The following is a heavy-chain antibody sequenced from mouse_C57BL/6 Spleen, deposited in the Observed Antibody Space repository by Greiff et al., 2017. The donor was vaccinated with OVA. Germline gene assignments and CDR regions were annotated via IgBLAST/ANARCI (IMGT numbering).Heavy chain of an antibody. V-gene: IGHV1-61*01. J-gene: IGHJ2*01. D-gene: IGHD1-1*01. Sequence: QVQLQQPGAELVRPGSSVKLSCKASGYTFTSYWMDWVKQRPGQGLEWIGNIYPSDSETHYNQKFKDKATLTVDKSSSTAYMQLSSLTSEDSAVYYCARILITGGIFDYWGQGTTLTVSS. CDR2: IYPSDSET. CDR1: GYTFTSYW. CDR3: ARILITGGIFDY.